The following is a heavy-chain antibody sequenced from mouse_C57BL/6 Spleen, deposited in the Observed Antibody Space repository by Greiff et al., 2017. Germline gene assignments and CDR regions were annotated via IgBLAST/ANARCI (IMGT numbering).Heavy chain of an antibody. J-gene: IGHJ1*03. CDR3: ARDAPRSYWYFDV. V-gene: IGHV7-1*01. Sequence: EVKLMESGGGLVQSGHSLRLSCATSGFTFSDFYMEWVRQAPGKGLEWIAASRNKANDYTTEYSASVKGRFIVSRDTSQSILYLQMSALRAEDTAIYYCARDAPRSYWYFDVWGTGTTVTVSS. CDR1: GFTFSDFY. CDR2: SRNKANDYTT.